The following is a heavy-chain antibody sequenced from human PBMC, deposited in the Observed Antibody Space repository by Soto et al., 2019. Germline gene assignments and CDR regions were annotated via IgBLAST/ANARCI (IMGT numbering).Heavy chain of an antibody. CDR3: AKFGDHYYGSGSSSDYYYYMDV. D-gene: IGHD3-10*01. J-gene: IGHJ6*03. CDR2: ISGSGGST. CDR1: GFTFSSYA. V-gene: IGHV3-23*01. Sequence: GGSLRLSCAASGFTFSSYAMSWVRQAPGKGLEWVSAISGSGGSTYYADSVKGRFTISRDNSKNTLYLQMNSLRAEDTAVYYCAKFGDHYYGSGSSSDYYYYMDVWGKGTTVTVSS.